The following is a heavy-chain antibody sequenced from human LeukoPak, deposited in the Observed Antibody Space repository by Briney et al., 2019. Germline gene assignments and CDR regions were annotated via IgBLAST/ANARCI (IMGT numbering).Heavy chain of an antibody. D-gene: IGHD3-22*01. V-gene: IGHV3-23*01. CDR1: GFTFSSYV. Sequence: PGGSLRLSCAASGFTFSSYVMHWVRQAPGKGLEWVSAISGSGGSTYYADSVKGRFTISRDNSKNTLYLQMNSLRAEDTAVYYCAKDEGGYYDSSGYYNYWGQGTLVTVSS. CDR3: AKDEGGYYDSSGYYNY. J-gene: IGHJ4*02. CDR2: ISGSGGST.